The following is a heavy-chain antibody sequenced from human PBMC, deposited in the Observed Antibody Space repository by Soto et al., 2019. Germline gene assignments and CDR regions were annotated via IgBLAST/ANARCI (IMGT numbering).Heavy chain of an antibody. V-gene: IGHV4-59*11. J-gene: IGHJ3*02. CDR2: IYFSGNT. CDR3: ARDNVNRDAFDI. Sequence: SETLSLTCSVSGGSMSPHYWNWLRQTPGKGLEYIGYIYFSGNTNYNPSLQSRVTISVDRSNNQFSLRLTSVTAADTAVYYCARDNVNRDAFDIWGPGTKVTVSS. CDR1: GGSMSPHY.